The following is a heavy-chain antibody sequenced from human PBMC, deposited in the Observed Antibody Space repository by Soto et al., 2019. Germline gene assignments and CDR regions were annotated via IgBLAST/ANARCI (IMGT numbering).Heavy chain of an antibody. CDR2: IYYSGST. V-gene: IGHV4-31*03. D-gene: IGHD6-19*01. CDR3: AVCRYSSGWYFDY. Sequence: SVTLSLTCPVSGGTISSGGYYWSWIRQHPGKGLEWIGYIYYSGSTYYNPSLKSRVTISVDTSKNQFSLKLSSVTAADTAVYYCAVCRYSSGWYFDYWGQGTLVTVSS. CDR1: GGTISSGGYY. J-gene: IGHJ4*02.